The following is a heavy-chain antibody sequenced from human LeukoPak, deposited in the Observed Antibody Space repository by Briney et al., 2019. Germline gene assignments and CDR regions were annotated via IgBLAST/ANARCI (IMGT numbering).Heavy chain of an antibody. J-gene: IGHJ4*02. CDR1: GFTFSSYG. Sequence: GRSLRLSCAASGFTFSSYGMHWVRQAPGKGQEWVAVIWYDGSNKYYADSVKGRFTISRDNSKNTLYLQMNSLRAEDTAVYYCAKGYGSGSYCIDYWGQGTLVTVSS. CDR3: AKGYGSGSYCIDY. D-gene: IGHD3-10*01. CDR2: IWYDGSNK. V-gene: IGHV3-33*06.